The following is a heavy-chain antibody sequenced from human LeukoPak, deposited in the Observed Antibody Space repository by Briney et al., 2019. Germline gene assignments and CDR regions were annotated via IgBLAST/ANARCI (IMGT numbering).Heavy chain of an antibody. J-gene: IGHJ2*01. Sequence: ASVKVSCRASGYTFTAHYIHWVRQAAGQGLEWMGWIDPNSGGTNYAQKFLGSVTMTGDTSINTAFMELSRLRSDDTAIYYCARGRGTTMVRGVITNYFYLWGRGSLVTVSS. D-gene: IGHD3-10*01. V-gene: IGHV1-2*02. CDR3: ARGRGTTMVRGVITNYFYL. CDR2: IDPNSGGT. CDR1: GYTFTAHY.